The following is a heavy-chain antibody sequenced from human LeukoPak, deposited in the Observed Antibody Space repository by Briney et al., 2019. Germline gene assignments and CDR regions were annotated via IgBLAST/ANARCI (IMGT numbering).Heavy chain of an antibody. J-gene: IGHJ4*02. Sequence: SETLSLTCTVSGGSISSSSYYWGWIRQPPGKGLEWIGSIYYSGSTYYNPSLKGRVTISVDTSKNQFSLKLSSVTAADTAVYYCARVGSHYDFWSGYWGQGTLVTVSS. CDR3: ARVGSHYDFWSGY. V-gene: IGHV4-39*07. D-gene: IGHD3-3*01. CDR2: IYYSGST. CDR1: GGSISSSSYY.